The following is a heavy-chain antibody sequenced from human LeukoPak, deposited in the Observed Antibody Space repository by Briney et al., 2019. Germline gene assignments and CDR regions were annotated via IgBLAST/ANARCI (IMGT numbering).Heavy chain of an antibody. CDR2: ISSSSSYI. Sequence: GGSLRLSCEASGFTFSSYSMNWVRQAPGKGLEWVSSISSSSSYIYYADSVKGRFTISRDNAKNSLYLQMNRRRAEDTAVYYCARGEYDFWSGYYTGTSYTFDYWGQGTLVTVSS. D-gene: IGHD3-3*01. CDR1: GFTFSSYS. CDR3: ARGEYDFWSGYYTGTSYTFDY. V-gene: IGHV3-21*01. J-gene: IGHJ4*02.